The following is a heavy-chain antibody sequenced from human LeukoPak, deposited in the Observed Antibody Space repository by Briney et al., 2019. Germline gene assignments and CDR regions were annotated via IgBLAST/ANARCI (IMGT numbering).Heavy chain of an antibody. Sequence: GGSLRLSCAASGFTVSSNYMSWVRQAPGKGLVWVSRINSDGSSTSYADSVKGRFTISRDNAKNTLYLQMNSLRAEDTAVYYCARDRTRIDYAPGNWFDPWGQGTLVTVSS. CDR3: ARDRTRIDYAPGNWFDP. D-gene: IGHD4-17*01. J-gene: IGHJ5*02. CDR2: INSDGSST. CDR1: GFTVSSNY. V-gene: IGHV3-74*01.